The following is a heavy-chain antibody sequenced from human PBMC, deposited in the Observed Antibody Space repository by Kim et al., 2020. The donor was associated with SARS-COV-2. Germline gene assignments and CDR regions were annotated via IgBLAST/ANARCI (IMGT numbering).Heavy chain of an antibody. Sequence: ASVKVSCKTSGYTFDRYAIAWVRQAPGQGLEWLGWIRTYNGKADYAPRLQDRVTMTTETSTQTVYMELRYLRSDDTAVYYCARNLDTYMIWQNWFDSWC. V-gene: IGHV1-18*01. CDR3: ARNLDTYMIWQNWFDS. CDR1: GYTFDRYA. J-gene: IGHJ5*01. CDR2: IRTYNGKA. D-gene: IGHD5-18*01.